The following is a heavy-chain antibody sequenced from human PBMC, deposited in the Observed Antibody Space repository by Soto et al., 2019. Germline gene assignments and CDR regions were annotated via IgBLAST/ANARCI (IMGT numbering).Heavy chain of an antibody. CDR1: GYTFAAYY. D-gene: IGHD4-17*01. V-gene: IGHV1-2*02. CDR2: INPTSGGT. J-gene: IGHJ4*02. CDR3: ARDPDYGAYWVYFFFS. Sequence: ASVKVSCKTSGYTFAAYYIHWIRQAPGQGLEWMGWINPTSGGTVYAQNFQDRVTMTRDTSISTAYMELRRLNSDDTAVYYCARDPDYGAYWVYFFFSWGQGTPLTVSS.